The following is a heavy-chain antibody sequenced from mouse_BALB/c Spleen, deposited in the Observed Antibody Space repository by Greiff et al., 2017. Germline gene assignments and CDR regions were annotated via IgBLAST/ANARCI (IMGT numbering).Heavy chain of an antibody. D-gene: IGHD4-1*01. CDR3: ARLGREFAY. CDR1: GYTFTSYW. J-gene: IGHJ3*01. Sequence: VQLQQPGAELVKPGASVKLSCKASGYTFTSYWMHWVKQRPGQGLEWIGEINPSNGRTNYNEKFKSKATLTVDKSSSTAYMQLSSLTSEDSAVYYCARLGREFAYWGQGTLVTVSA. V-gene: IGHV1S81*02. CDR2: INPSNGRT.